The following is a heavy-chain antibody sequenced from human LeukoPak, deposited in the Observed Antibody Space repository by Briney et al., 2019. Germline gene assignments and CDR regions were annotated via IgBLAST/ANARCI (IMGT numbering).Heavy chain of an antibody. D-gene: IGHD4-17*01. CDR1: GFTFSSYA. CDR2: ISYDGSNK. Sequence: GGSLRLSCAASGFTFSSYAMHWVRQAPGKGLEWVAVISYDGSNKYYADSVKGRFTISRDNSKNTLYLQMNSLRAEDTAVYYCAAVRGYGPDYWGQGTLVTVSS. J-gene: IGHJ4*02. V-gene: IGHV3-30*04. CDR3: AAVRGYGPDY.